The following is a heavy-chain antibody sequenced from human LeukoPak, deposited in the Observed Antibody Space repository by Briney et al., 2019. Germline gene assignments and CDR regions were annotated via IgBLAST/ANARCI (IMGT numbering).Heavy chain of an antibody. CDR1: GGSISSYY. CDR2: IYTSGST. D-gene: IGHD2-2*01. CDR3: ARDRDGCSSTSCYYYYYYGMDV. Sequence: PSETLSLTCTVSGGSISSYYWSWIRQPPGKGLEWIGRIYTSGSTNYNPSLKSRVTMSVDTSKNQFSLKLSSVTAADTAVYYCARDRDGCSSTSCYYYYYYGMDVWGQGTTVTVSS. J-gene: IGHJ6*02. V-gene: IGHV4-4*07.